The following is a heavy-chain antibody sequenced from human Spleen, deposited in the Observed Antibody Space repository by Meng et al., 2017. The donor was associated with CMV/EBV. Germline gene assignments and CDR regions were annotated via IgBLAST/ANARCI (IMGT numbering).Heavy chain of an antibody. CDR3: ASGYCSSTSCYRGYFDL. V-gene: IGHV3-21*01. D-gene: IGHD2-2*03. CDR1: GFTFSSYS. Sequence: EVQLVESGXXLVKPGGSLRLSCAXSGFTFSSYSMNWVRQAPGKGLEWVSSISSSSSYIYYADSVKGRFTISRDNAKNSLYLQMNSLRAEDTAVYYCASGYCSSTSCYRGYFDLWGRGTLVTVSS. CDR2: ISSSSSYI. J-gene: IGHJ2*01.